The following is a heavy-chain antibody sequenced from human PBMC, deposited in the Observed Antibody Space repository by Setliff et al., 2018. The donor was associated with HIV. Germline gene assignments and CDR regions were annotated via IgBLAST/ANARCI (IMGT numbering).Heavy chain of an antibody. CDR2: MNPNSGNT. J-gene: IGHJ4*02. V-gene: IGHV1-8*02. CDR3: ARGLWLVLYYFDY. Sequence: ASVKVSCKPSGYTFTTYGLNWVRQATGQGLEWMGWMNPNSGNTGYAQKFQGRVTMTRNTSISTAYMELSSLRSEDTAVYYCARGLWLVLYYFDYWGQGTLVTVSS. CDR1: GYTFTTYG. D-gene: IGHD6-19*01.